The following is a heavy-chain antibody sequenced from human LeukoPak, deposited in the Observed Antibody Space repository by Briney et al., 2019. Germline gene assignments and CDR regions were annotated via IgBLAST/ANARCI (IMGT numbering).Heavy chain of an antibody. CDR2: IYYSGST. Sequence: PSETLSLTCTVSGGSISSSSYYWGWIRQPPGKGLEWIGSIYYSGSTYYNPSLKSRVTISVDTSKNQFSLKLSSVTAADTAVYYCARRIYCSSTSCYLSNWFDPWGQGTLVTVSS. V-gene: IGHV4-39*01. J-gene: IGHJ5*02. D-gene: IGHD2-2*01. CDR1: GGSISSSSYY. CDR3: ARRIYCSSTSCYLSNWFDP.